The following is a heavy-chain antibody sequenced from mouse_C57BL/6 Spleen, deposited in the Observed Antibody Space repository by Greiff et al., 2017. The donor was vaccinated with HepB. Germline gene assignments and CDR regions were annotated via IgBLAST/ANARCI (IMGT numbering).Heavy chain of an antibody. Sequence: VQLQQSGAELVRPGTSVKVSCKASGYAFTNYLIEWVKQRPGQGLEWIGVINPGSGGTNYNEKFKGKATLTADKSSSTAYMQLSSLTSEDSAVYFCARAYYYGSSPWYFDYWGQGTTLTVSS. CDR2: INPGSGGT. CDR1: GYAFTNYL. D-gene: IGHD1-1*01. J-gene: IGHJ2*01. CDR3: ARAYYYGSSPWYFDY. V-gene: IGHV1-54*01.